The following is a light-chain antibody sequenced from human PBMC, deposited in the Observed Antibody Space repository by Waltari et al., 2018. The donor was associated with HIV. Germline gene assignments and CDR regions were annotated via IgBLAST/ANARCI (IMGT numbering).Light chain of an antibody. V-gene: IGLV2-23*02. CDR1: STDVGGVNP. Sequence: QSPLTQPVPVSRSPGQSLTISSTGTSTDVGGVNPFSWYQQHPGKAPKLMIYEVSKRPSGVSNRFSGSKSGNTASLTISGLQAEDEADYYCCSYAGSNTWVFGGGTKLTVL. CDR3: CSYAGSNTWV. CDR2: EVS. J-gene: IGLJ3*02.